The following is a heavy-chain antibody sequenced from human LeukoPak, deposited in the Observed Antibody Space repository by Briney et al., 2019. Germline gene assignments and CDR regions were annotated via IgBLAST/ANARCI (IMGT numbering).Heavy chain of an antibody. V-gene: IGHV3-74*01. Sequence: PGGSLRLSCAASGFTFSSYWMHWVRQAPGKGLLWVSRINSDGSSTTYADSVKGRFTISRDNAKNTLYLQMNSLRAEDTAVYYCARLVTATPSDYWGQGTLVTVSS. D-gene: IGHD5-18*01. J-gene: IGHJ4*02. CDR2: INSDGSST. CDR3: ARLVTATPSDY. CDR1: GFTFSSYW.